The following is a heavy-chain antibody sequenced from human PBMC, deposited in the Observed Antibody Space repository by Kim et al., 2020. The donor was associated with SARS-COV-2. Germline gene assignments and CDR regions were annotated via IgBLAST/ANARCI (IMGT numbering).Heavy chain of an antibody. CDR3: ATFDAAVPDLDC. Sequence: GGSLRLSCVASGFPFNTYGMHWVRQAPGKGLEWVAVIFWDGSIEYYEDSVKGRFTISRDNSKNRLFLQMNSLRVEDTAVYYCATFDAAVPDLDCWGQGTL. J-gene: IGHJ4*02. CDR1: GFPFNTYG. D-gene: IGHD6-13*01. V-gene: IGHV3-30*03. CDR2: IFWDGSIE.